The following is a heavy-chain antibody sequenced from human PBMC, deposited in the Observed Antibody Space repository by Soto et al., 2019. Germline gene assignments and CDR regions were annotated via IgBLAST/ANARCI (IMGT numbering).Heavy chain of an antibody. D-gene: IGHD2-21*02. CDR3: EVTAGY. J-gene: IGHJ4*02. CDR2: MSPDSGNA. CDR1: GYTFTDYD. Sequence: QIQVVQSRAEVKKPGASVRVSCETSGYTFTDYDINWLRQAPGQGLEWMGWMSPDSGNAGYAQQFQGRVTMTSDTSIRTAYMELRSLRSEDTAVYYCEVTAGYWGQGTMVTVSS. V-gene: IGHV1-8*01.